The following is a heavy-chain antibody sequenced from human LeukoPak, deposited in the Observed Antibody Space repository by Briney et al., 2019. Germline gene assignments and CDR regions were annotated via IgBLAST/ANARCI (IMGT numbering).Heavy chain of an antibody. V-gene: IGHV4-59*08. CDR2: IYYSGST. CDR1: GGSISSYY. Sequence: SETLSLTCTVSGGSISSYYWSWIRQPPGKGLEWIGYIYYSGSTKYNPSLKSRVTISVDTSKNQFSPKLGSVTAADTAVYYCASLTGRYYFDYWGQGTLVTVSS. CDR3: ASLTGRYYFDY. J-gene: IGHJ4*02.